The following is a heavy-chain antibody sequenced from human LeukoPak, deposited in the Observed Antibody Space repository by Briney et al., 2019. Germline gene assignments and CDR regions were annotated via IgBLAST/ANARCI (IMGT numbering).Heavy chain of an antibody. D-gene: IGHD3-3*01. CDR2: MYTRGST. CDR3: ARTDYDFWSGYYWWWFDP. V-gene: IGHV4-61*02. Sequence: SETLSLTCTVSGGSFSSGSYYWSWIRQPAGKGLEWIGRMYTRGSTNYNPSLKSRVTISVDTSKNQFSLKLSSVTAADTAVYYCARTDYDFWSGYYWWWFDPWGQGTLVTVSS. CDR1: GGSFSSGSYY. J-gene: IGHJ5*02.